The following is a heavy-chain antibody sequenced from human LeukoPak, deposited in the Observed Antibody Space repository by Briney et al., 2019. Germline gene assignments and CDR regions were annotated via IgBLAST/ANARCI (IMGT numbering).Heavy chain of an antibody. J-gene: IGHJ5*02. V-gene: IGHV1-18*01. CDR3: ASAYCSSTSCFVLDP. Sequence: GASVKVSCKASGYTFTSYGISWVRQAPGQGLEWMGWISAYNGNTNYAQKLQGRVTMTRDTSTSTVYMELSSLRSEDTAVYYCASAYCSSTSCFVLDPWGQGTLVTVSS. CDR1: GYTFTSYG. D-gene: IGHD2-2*01. CDR2: ISAYNGNT.